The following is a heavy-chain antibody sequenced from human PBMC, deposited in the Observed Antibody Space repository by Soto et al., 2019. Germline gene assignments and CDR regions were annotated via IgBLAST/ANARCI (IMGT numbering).Heavy chain of an antibody. CDR1: GGSISSGGYY. CDR3: ARGFRRQGGMDV. J-gene: IGHJ6*02. V-gene: IGHV4-31*03. Sequence: SETLSLTCTVSGGSISSGGYYWGWIRQHPGKGLEWIGYIYYGGSTYYNPSLKSRVTISVGTSKNQFSLKLSSVTAADTAVYYCARGFRRQGGMDVWGQGTTVTVSS. CDR2: IYYGGST.